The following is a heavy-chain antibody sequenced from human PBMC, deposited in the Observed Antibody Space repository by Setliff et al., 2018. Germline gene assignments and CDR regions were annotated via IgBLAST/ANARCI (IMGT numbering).Heavy chain of an antibody. Sequence: ASVTVSCKTSGYTFTNYGITWVRQAPGQGLEWMGWINNYSFKTNYPQKFLGRVTVTTDTSTGTAYMELGSLTSDDTAIYYCARINFYVSSGYYYAPDYWGPGTLVTV. J-gene: IGHJ4*02. CDR3: ARINFYVSSGYYYAPDY. CDR2: INNYSFKT. CDR1: GYTFTNYG. D-gene: IGHD3-22*01. V-gene: IGHV1-18*01.